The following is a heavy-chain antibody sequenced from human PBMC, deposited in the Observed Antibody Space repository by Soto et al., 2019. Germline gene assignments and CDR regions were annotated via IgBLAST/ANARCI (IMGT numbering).Heavy chain of an antibody. D-gene: IGHD3-10*01. CDR1: GFPFSSYG. CDR3: AKDREVRGVVPYYYYMDV. J-gene: IGHJ6*03. CDR2: ISYDGSNK. V-gene: IGHV3-30*18. Sequence: PGGSLRLSCAASGFPFSSYGMHWVRQAPGKGLEWVAVISYDGSNKYYADSVKGRFTISRDNSKNTLYLQMNSLRAEDTAVYYCAKDREVRGVVPYYYYMDVWGKGTTVTVSS.